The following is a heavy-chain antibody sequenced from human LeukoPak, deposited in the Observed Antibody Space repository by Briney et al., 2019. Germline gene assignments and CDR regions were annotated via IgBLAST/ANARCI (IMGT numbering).Heavy chain of an antibody. V-gene: IGHV1-2*02. CDR2: INPNSGGT. CDR1: GYTFTGYY. D-gene: IGHD4-23*01. Sequence: ASVKVSCQASGYTFTGYYMHWGRQAPGQGLGWMGWINPNSGGTNYAQKFQGRVTMTRDTSISTAYMELSRLRSDDTAVYYCARTVVTPFWFDPWGQGTLVTVSS. CDR3: ARTVVTPFWFDP. J-gene: IGHJ5*02.